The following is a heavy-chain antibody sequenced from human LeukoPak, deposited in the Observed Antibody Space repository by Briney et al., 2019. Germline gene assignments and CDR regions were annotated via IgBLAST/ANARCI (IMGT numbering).Heavy chain of an antibody. Sequence: PGRSLRLSCAASGFTFRDYAIHWVRQAPGKGLEWVSSISDNGGNTYYADSVKGRFTISRDNSKNTLYLQMNSLRVEDAAVYYCANEYSKGDVWGQGTMVTVSS. V-gene: IGHV3-23*01. CDR2: ISDNGGNT. J-gene: IGHJ3*01. CDR3: ANEYSKGDV. D-gene: IGHD1-26*01. CDR1: GFTFRDYA.